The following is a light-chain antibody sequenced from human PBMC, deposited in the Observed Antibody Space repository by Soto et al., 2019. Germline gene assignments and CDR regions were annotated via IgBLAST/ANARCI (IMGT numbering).Light chain of an antibody. Sequence: EVVLTQSPATLSLSPGERANLSCRTSQSVSRTLAWYQQKSGQAPRLLIYDASNRATGIPTRFSGSGSGTDVTLTNSSLEPEDFADYYCQQRDNWHQTFGQGTKVEIK. CDR3: QQRDNWHQT. V-gene: IGKV3-11*01. CDR2: DAS. J-gene: IGKJ1*01. CDR1: QSVSRT.